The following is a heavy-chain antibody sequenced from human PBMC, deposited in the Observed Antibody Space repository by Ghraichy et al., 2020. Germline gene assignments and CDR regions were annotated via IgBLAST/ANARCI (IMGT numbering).Heavy chain of an antibody. CDR3: ARVRVKAVGSSSSGVDY. Sequence: GGSLRLSCAASGFTFSSYAMHWVRQAPGKGLEWVAVISYDGSNKYYADSVKGRFTISRDNSKNTLYLQMNSLRAEDTAVYYCARVRVKAVGSSSSGVDYWGQGTLVTVSS. D-gene: IGHD6-6*01. CDR1: GFTFSSYA. J-gene: IGHJ4*02. V-gene: IGHV3-30-3*01. CDR2: ISYDGSNK.